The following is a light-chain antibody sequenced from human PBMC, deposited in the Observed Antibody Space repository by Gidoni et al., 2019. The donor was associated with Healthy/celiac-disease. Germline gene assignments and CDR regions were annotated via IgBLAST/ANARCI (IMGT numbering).Light chain of an antibody. CDR2: DAS. CDR1: QSVSSY. CDR3: LQRSNWPPWT. V-gene: IGKV3-11*01. J-gene: IGKJ1*01. Sequence: IVFTQSPATLPLAPGERTTLPCRASQSVSSYLAWYQQKPGQAPRLLIYDASNRATGIPARFSGSGSGTDFTLTISRLEPEDFAVYYCLQRSNWPPWTFGQGIKVEIK.